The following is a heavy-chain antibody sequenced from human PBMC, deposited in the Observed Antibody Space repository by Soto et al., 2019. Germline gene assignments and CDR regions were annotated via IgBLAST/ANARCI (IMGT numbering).Heavy chain of an antibody. V-gene: IGHV1-69*13. D-gene: IGHD3-3*01. CDR2: IIPIFGTA. CDR3: ARGRITIFGVVISTPYYYYGMDV. CDR1: GGTFSSYT. J-gene: IGHJ6*02. Sequence: SVKVSCKASGGTFSSYTISWVRQAPGQGLEWMGGIIPIFGTANYAQKFQGRVTITADESTSTAYMELSSLRSEDTAVYYCARGRITIFGVVISTPYYYYGMDVWGQGTTVTAP.